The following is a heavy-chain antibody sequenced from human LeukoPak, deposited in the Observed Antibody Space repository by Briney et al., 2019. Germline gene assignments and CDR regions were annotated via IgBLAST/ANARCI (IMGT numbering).Heavy chain of an antibody. CDR1: GYTFTSYG. CDR3: ARERSYYDSSGSYYFDY. J-gene: IGHJ4*02. Sequence: GASVKVSCKASGYTFTSYGISWVRQAPGQGLEWMGWISAYNGNTNYAQKLQGRVTMTTDTSTSTAYMELRSLRSDDTAVYYCARERSYYDSSGSYYFDYWGQGTLVTVSS. CDR2: ISAYNGNT. V-gene: IGHV1-18*01. D-gene: IGHD3-22*01.